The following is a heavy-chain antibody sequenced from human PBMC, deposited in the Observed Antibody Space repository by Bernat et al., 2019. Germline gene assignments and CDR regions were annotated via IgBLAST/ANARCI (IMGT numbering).Heavy chain of an antibody. CDR2: IYYSGST. D-gene: IGHD6-19*01. CDR3: ARAYSSGSTSGIIDY. CDR1: GGSISSGGYY. V-gene: IGHV4-31*03. Sequence: QVQLQESGPGLVKPSQTLSLTCTVSGGSISSGGYYWSWIRQHPGKGLEWIGYIYYSGSTYYNPSLKSRVTISVVTSKNQFSLKLSSVTAADTAVYYCARAYSSGSTSGIIDYWGQGTLVTVSS. J-gene: IGHJ4*02.